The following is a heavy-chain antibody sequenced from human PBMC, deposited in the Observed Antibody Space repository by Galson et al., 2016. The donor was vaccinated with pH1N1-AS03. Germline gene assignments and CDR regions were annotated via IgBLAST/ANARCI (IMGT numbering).Heavy chain of an antibody. CDR3: ARSPFLVSDAFDL. Sequence: PALVKPTQTLTLTCSLSGFSVTKSGMRVSWLRQFPGKALEWLARLDWVDDKVYRPSLQTRLAITMDTSRNQVVLTMTHMGPADTAPYFCARSPFLVSDAFDLLGQGIMVTVSS. D-gene: IGHD2/OR15-2a*01. J-gene: IGHJ3*01. CDR1: GFSVTKSGMR. V-gene: IGHV2-70*04. CDR2: LDWVDDK.